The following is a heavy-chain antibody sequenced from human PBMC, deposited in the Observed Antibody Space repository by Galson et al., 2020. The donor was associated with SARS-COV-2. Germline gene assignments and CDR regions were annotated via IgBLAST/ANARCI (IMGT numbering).Heavy chain of an antibody. CDR3: TTAEKSEQYYYGSGSYH. CDR2: IKSKTDGGTT. V-gene: IGHV3-15*01. D-gene: IGHD3-10*01. J-gene: IGHJ5*02. CDR1: GFTFSNAW. Sequence: GESLKISCAASGFTFSNAWMSWVRQAPGKGLEWVGRIKSKTDGGTTDYAAPVKGSFTISRDDSKNTLYLQMNSLKTEDTAVYYCTTAEKSEQYYYGSGSYHWGQGTLVTVSS.